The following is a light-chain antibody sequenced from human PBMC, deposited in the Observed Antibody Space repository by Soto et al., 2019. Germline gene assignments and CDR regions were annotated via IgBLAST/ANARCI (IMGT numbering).Light chain of an antibody. Sequence: DIQMTHSPSSVSASVGDTVTITCRTSQGISILLAWYQQTPGKAPKLLSDAASNVQSGVPSMFSGSGYGTDFTLTISRLQHKVFATYYCQPANSFPLTIGGRSKVKIK. CDR3: QPANSFPLT. J-gene: IGKJ4*01. CDR1: QGISIL. CDR2: AAS. V-gene: IGKV1-12*01.